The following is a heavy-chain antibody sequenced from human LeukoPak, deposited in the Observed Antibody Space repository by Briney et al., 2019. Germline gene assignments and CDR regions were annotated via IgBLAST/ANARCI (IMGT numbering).Heavy chain of an antibody. J-gene: IGHJ3*01. Sequence: GGSLRLSCAASGFSFSDYYMIWVRQAPGKGLKWVSTISNNSSYIYYADLVRGRFSVSRDNARNSVFLEMHSLGAEDTAIYYCARAPSRVTTGHSAFDVWGQGTMVTVSS. CDR2: ISNNSSYI. V-gene: IGHV3-21*01. D-gene: IGHD1/OR15-1a*01. CDR1: GFSFSDYY. CDR3: ARAPSRVTTGHSAFDV.